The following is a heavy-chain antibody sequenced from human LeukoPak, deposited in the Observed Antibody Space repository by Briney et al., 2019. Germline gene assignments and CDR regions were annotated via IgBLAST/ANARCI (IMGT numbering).Heavy chain of an antibody. CDR2: ISHSEGGT. D-gene: IGHD1-26*01. CDR1: GFTFSSYA. Sequence: GGSLRLSCAASGFTFSSYAMSWVRQAPGKGLEWVSIISHSEGGTYYADSVKGRFTISRDDSKNTLYLQMNSLRADDTAVYYCAKAYSASPGGYFDYWGQGALVTVSS. CDR3: AKAYSASPGGYFDY. V-gene: IGHV3-23*01. J-gene: IGHJ4*02.